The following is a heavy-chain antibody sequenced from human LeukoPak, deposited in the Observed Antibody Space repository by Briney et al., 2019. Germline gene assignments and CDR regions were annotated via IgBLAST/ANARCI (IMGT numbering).Heavy chain of an antibody. Sequence: GGSLRLSCGASGFTFSSYAMSWVRQAPGKGLEWVSSISYSGVSTYYADFVKGRFTISRDNSKSTLYLQMDSLKGEDTAIYYCANGRDGYNFGSWGQGTLVTVSS. CDR1: GFTFSSYA. D-gene: IGHD5-24*01. CDR3: ANGRDGYNFGS. CDR2: ISYSGVST. J-gene: IGHJ5*02. V-gene: IGHV3-23*01.